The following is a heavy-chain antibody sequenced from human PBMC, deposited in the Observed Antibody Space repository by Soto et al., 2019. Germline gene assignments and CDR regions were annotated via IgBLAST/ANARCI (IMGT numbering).Heavy chain of an antibody. CDR3: AKDHKGLWFGDNYFDY. V-gene: IGHV3-23*01. J-gene: IGHJ4*02. CDR1: GFTFSSYA. Sequence: GGSLRLSCAASGFTFSSYAMSWVRQAPGKGLEWVSAISGSGGSTYYADSVKGRFTISRDNSKNTLYLQMNSLRAEDTAVYYCAKDHKGLWFGDNYFDYWGQGTLVTVSS. CDR2: ISGSGGST. D-gene: IGHD3-10*01.